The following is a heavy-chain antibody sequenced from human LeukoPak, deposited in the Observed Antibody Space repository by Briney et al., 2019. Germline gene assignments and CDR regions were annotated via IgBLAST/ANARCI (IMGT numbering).Heavy chain of an antibody. CDR2: INAGNGNT. CDR3: AREDGYSSGWYGLYFDY. V-gene: IGHV1-3*01. J-gene: IGHJ4*02. CDR1: GYTFTSYG. Sequence: ASVKVSCKASGYTFTSYGISWVGQAPGQRLEWMGWINAGNGNTKYSQKFQGRVTITRDTSASTAYMELSSLRSEDTAVYYCAREDGYSSGWYGLYFDYWGQGTLVTVSS. D-gene: IGHD6-19*01.